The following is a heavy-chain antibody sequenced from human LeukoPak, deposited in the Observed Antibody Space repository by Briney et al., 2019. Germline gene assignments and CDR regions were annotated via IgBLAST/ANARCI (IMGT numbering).Heavy chain of an antibody. CDR2: ISSSSSYI. V-gene: IGHV3-21*01. D-gene: IGHD5-24*01. CDR1: GFTFSSYS. J-gene: IGHJ4*02. CDR3: ARGEMATITRPDY. Sequence: PGGSLRLSCAASGFTFSSYSMNWVRQAPGKGLEWVSSISSSSSYIYYADSVKGRFTISRDNAKNTLYLQMNSLRAEDTAVYYCARGEMATITRPDYWGQGTLVTVSS.